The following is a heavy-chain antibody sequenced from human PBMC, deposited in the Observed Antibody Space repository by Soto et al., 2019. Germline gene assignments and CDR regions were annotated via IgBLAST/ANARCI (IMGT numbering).Heavy chain of an antibody. Sequence: EVQLVESGGGLIQPGGSLRLSCAASGFTVNSDYMNWIRQTPGKGLEWVAFIYNGESTHYADSVKGRVTISSDRAKNTLYLQMNSRRIEDTAVYYCARDGRGLGKLSLFEYWCQGTLVTVSS. CDR2: IYNGEST. CDR1: GFTVNSDY. CDR3: ARDGRGLGKLSLFEY. V-gene: IGHV3-53*01. J-gene: IGHJ4*02. D-gene: IGHD3-16*01.